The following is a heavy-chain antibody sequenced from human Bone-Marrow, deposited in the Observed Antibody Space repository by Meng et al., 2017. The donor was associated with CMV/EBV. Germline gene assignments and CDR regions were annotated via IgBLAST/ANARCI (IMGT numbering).Heavy chain of an antibody. CDR3: ARTFNWNYDAFDI. V-gene: IGHV4-34*01. D-gene: IGHD1-7*01. J-gene: IGHJ3*02. Sequence: GSLRLSCAVYGGSFSGYYWSWIRQPPGKGLEWIGEINHSGSTNYNPSLKSRVTISVDTSKNQFSLKLSSVTAADTAVYYCARTFNWNYDAFDIWGQGTMVTVSS. CDR1: GGSFSGYY. CDR2: INHSGST.